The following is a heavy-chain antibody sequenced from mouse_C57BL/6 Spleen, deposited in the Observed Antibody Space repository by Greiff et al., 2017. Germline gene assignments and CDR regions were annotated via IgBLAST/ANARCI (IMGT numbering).Heavy chain of an antibody. CDR3: TRTAQATEAMDY. V-gene: IGHV1-15*01. Sequence: VQLQQSEAELVRPGASVTLSCKASGYTFTDYEMHWVRQTPVHGLEWIGAIDPETGGTAYNQKFKGKAILTADKSSSTAYMELRSLTSEDSAVYYCTRTAQATEAMDYWGQGTSVTVSS. D-gene: IGHD3-2*02. CDR1: GYTFTDYE. CDR2: IDPETGGT. J-gene: IGHJ4*01.